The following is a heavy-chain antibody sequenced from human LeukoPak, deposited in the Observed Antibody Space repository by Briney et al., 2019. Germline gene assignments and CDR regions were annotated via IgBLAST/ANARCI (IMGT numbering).Heavy chain of an antibody. CDR1: GGSFSSYY. V-gene: IGHV4-59*08. D-gene: IGHD5/OR15-5a*01. Sequence: SETLSLTCAVYGGSFSSYYWSWIRQPPGKGLEWIGYIYYSGSTNYNPSLKSRVTISVDTSKNQFSLKLSSVTAADTAVYYCASSVEDAFDIWGQGTMVTVSS. J-gene: IGHJ3*02. CDR2: IYYSGST. CDR3: ASSVEDAFDI.